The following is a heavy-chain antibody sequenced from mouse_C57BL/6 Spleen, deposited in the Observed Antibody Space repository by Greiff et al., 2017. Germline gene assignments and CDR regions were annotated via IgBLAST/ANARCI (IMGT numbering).Heavy chain of an antibody. CDR2: IYPGDGDT. CDR1: GYAFSSYW. D-gene: IGHD2-2*01. CDR3: AREEVVTTGYYFDY. V-gene: IGHV1-80*01. Sequence: VMLVESGAELVKPGASVKISCKASGYAFSSYWMNWVKQRPGKGLEWIGQIYPGDGDTNYNGKFKGKATLTADKSSSTAYMQLSSLTSEDSAVYFCAREEVVTTGYYFDYWGQGTTLTVSS. J-gene: IGHJ2*01.